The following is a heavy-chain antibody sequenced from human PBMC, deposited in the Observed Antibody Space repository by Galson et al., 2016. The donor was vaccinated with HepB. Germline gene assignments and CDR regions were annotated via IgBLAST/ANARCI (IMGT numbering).Heavy chain of an antibody. CDR1: GGSISSAAHY. D-gene: IGHD3-22*01. V-gene: IGHV4-31*09. CDR2: IYYNGNT. J-gene: IGHJ6*03. CDR3: SLADYYDSSGNPHYYYIDG. Sequence: TLSLTCTVSGGSISSAAHYWSWIRQLPGKGLEWIGYIYYNGNTHYNPSLKSRVTLSVDASRSQFSLKVRSVTAADTAVYYCSLADYYDSSGNPHYYYIDGWGKGTTVTVSS.